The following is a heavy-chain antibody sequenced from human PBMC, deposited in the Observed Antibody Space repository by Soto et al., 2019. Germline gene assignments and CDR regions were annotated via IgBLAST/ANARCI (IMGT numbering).Heavy chain of an antibody. V-gene: IGHV4-59*01. J-gene: IGHJ6*02. CDR3: ARDRTARAGSSAYYYYRMDV. CDR2: IYYSGST. CDR1: GGSISSYY. Sequence: SETLSLTCTVSGGSISSYYWSWIRQPPGKGLEWIGYIYYSGSTNYNPSLKSRVTISVDTSKNQFSLKLSSVTAADTAVYYCARDRTARAGSSAYYYYRMDVWGQGTTATVSS. D-gene: IGHD1-26*01.